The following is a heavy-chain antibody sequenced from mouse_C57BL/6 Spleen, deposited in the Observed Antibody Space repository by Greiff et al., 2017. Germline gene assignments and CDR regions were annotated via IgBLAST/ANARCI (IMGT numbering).Heavy chain of an antibody. CDR1: GYTFTSYW. V-gene: IGHV1-69*01. Sequence: VQLQQPGAELVMPGASVKLSCKASGYTFTSYWMHWVKQRPGQGLEWIGEIDPSDSYTNYNQKFKGKSTLTVDKSSSTAYMQLSSLTSEDSAVYYCARGGIYYGSSLPCDYWGQGTLDTVSA. D-gene: IGHD1-1*01. CDR3: ARGGIYYGSSLPCDY. J-gene: IGHJ3*01. CDR2: IDPSDSYT.